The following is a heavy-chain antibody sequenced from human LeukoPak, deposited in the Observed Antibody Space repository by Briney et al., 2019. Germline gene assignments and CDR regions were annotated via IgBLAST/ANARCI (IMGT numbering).Heavy chain of an antibody. CDR2: IVVGSGNT. CDR3: AASPPSWWVGYFDWSGAFDI. Sequence: ASVKVSCKASGFTFTSSAVQWVRQARGQRLEWIGWIVVGSGNTNYAQKFQERVTITRDMSTSTAYMELSSLRSEDTAVYYCAASPPSWWVGYFDWSGAFDIWGQGTMVTVSS. CDR1: GFTFTSSA. J-gene: IGHJ3*02. V-gene: IGHV1-58*01. D-gene: IGHD3-9*01.